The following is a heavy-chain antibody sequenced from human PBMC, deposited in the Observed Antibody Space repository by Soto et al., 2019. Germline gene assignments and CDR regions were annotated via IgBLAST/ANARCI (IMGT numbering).Heavy chain of an antibody. V-gene: IGHV3-30*18. J-gene: IGHJ4*02. CDR3: AKAYSSSWYHYFDY. D-gene: IGHD6-13*01. Sequence: GGSLRLSCAASGFTFSSYGMHWVRQAPGKGLEWVAVISYDGSNKYYADSVKGRFTISRDNSKNTLYPQMNSLRAEDTAVYYCAKAYSSSWYHYFDYWGQGTLVTVSS. CDR1: GFTFSSYG. CDR2: ISYDGSNK.